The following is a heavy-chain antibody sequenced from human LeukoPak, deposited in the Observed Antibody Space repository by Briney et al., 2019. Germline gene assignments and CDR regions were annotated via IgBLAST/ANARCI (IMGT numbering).Heavy chain of an antibody. CDR1: GGSIGSSNW. Sequence: SETLSLTCAVSGGSIGSSNWWSWVRQPPGKGLEWIGEIYHSGSTNYNPSLKSRVTISVDKSKNQFSLKLSSVTAADTAVYYCARAPITIFGVVKYYWGQGTLVTVSS. CDR3: ARAPITIFGVVKYY. D-gene: IGHD3-3*01. J-gene: IGHJ4*02. CDR2: IYHSGST. V-gene: IGHV4-4*02.